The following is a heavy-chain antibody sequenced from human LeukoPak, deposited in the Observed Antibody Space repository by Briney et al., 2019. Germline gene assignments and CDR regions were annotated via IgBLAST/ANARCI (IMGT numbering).Heavy chain of an antibody. D-gene: IGHD2-2*01. V-gene: IGHV1-69*13. CDR3: ATGRSCTTCYLPDY. CDR2: MLPIFGTA. J-gene: IGHJ4*02. Sequence: SVKVSCKASGGNFRNYGFHWVRQAPGQGLEWMGGMLPIFGTANYAQKFQGRVTITADESSNTASLDLSSLTSEDTAAYYCATGRSCTTCYLPDYWGQGTLVSVSS. CDR1: GGNFRNYG.